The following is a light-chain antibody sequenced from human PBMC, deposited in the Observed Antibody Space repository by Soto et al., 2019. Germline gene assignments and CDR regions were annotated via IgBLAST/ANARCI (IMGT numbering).Light chain of an antibody. CDR2: GAS. J-gene: IGKJ1*01. Sequence: EIVLAQSPGTLSLSPGERATLSCRASQSVSSNYLAWYQQNAGQAPRLLIYGASSRATGIPDRFSGSGSGTDFTLTISRLEPEDFAVYYCLQYGTFPRTFGQGTKVDIK. V-gene: IGKV3-20*01. CDR1: QSVSSNY. CDR3: LQYGTFPRT.